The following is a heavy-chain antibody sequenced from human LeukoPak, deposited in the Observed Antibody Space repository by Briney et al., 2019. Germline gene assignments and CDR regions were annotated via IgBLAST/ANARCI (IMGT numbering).Heavy chain of an antibody. CDR3: AKDTLTSPYSSSSGFDY. CDR2: TRYDGSNK. D-gene: IGHD6-6*01. CDR1: GFTFSSYG. Sequence: GGSLRLSCAASGFTFSSYGMHWVRQAPGKGLEWVAFTRYDGSNKYYADSVKGRFTISRDNSKNTLYLQMNSLRAEDTAVYYCAKDTLTSPYSSSSGFDYWGQGTLVTVCS. V-gene: IGHV3-30*02. J-gene: IGHJ4*02.